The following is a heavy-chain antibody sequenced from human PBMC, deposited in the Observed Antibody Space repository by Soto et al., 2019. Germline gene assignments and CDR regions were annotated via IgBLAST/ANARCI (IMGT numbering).Heavy chain of an antibody. Sequence: ETLSLTCAVYGGSFSGYYWSWIRQPPGKGLEWIGEINHSGSTNYNPSLKIRVTISVDTSKNQFSLKLSSVTAADTAVYYCARVCRYYSGSGSYYPSMDVWGQGTTVTVSS. CDR1: GGSFSGYY. D-gene: IGHD3-10*01. V-gene: IGHV4-34*01. CDR2: INHSGST. CDR3: ARVCRYYSGSGSYYPSMDV. J-gene: IGHJ6*02.